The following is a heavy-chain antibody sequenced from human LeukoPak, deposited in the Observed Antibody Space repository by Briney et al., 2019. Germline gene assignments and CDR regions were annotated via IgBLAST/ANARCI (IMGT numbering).Heavy chain of an antibody. Sequence: SETLSLTCTVSGGSISSYYWSWIRQPPGKGLEWIGYIYYSGSTNYNPSLKSRVTISVDTPKNQFSLKLSSVTAADTAVYYCARHPDYYGSGSSNWFDPWGQGTLVTVSS. J-gene: IGHJ5*02. D-gene: IGHD3-10*01. CDR1: GGSISSYY. V-gene: IGHV4-59*01. CDR2: IYYSGST. CDR3: ARHPDYYGSGSSNWFDP.